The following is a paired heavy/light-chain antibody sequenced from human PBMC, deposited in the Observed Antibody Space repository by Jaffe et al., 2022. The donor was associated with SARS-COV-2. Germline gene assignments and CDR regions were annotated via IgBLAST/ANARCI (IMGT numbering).Heavy chain of an antibody. V-gene: IGHV7-4-1*02. CDR1: GYTFTSFA. D-gene: IGHD5-18*01. Sequence: QVQLVQSGSELKKPGASVKVSCKASGYTFTSFAINWVRQAPGQGLEWMGWINTNTGTPTYAQGFTGRFVFSLDISVSTASLQISGLKAEDTAVYYCAREYRYRYSYMDVWGKGTTVTVSS. CDR2: INTNTGTP. J-gene: IGHJ6*03. CDR3: AREYRYRYSYMDV.
Light chain of an antibody. CDR1: QGISSH. V-gene: IGKV1-9*01. Sequence: DIQLTQSPSFLSASVGNRVTITCRASQGISSHLAWYQQKPGTAPKLLIYAASTLQSGVPSRFSGSGSGTEFTLTISSLQPEDFATYYCQQLNSYPYSFGQGTKLEIK. CDR3: QQLNSYPYS. CDR2: AAS. J-gene: IGKJ2*03.